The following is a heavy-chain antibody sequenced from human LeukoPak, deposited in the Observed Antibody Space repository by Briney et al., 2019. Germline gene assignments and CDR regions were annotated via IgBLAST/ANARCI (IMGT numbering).Heavy chain of an antibody. CDR1: GGSISSSSYY. J-gene: IGHJ4*02. Sequence: ASETLSLTCTVSGGSISSSSYYWGWIRQPPGKGLEWIGSIYYSGSTYYNPSLKSRVTISVDTSKNQFSLKLSSVTAADTAVYYCAREGYNWNEYFDYWGQGTLVTVSS. D-gene: IGHD1-20*01. CDR2: IYYSGST. CDR3: AREGYNWNEYFDY. V-gene: IGHV4-39*07.